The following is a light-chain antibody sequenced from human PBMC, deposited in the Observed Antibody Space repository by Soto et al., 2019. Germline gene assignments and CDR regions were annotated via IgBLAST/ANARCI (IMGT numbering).Light chain of an antibody. V-gene: IGKV2-28*01. CDR3: MQGQQTPIT. CDR2: WGS. CDR1: QSLLHSSGNNY. Sequence: DIVMTQSPLSLPVTPGEPASMSCRSSQSLLHSSGNNYLDWYVQKPGQSPQLLIYWGSSRASGVPDRFSGSGSGTDFTLKISRVEAEDVGIYYCMQGQQTPITVGQGTRLDIK. J-gene: IGKJ5*01.